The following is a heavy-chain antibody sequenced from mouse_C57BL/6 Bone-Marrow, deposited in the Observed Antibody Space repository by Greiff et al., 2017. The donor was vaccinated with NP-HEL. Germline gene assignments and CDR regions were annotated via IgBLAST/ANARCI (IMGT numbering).Heavy chain of an antibody. CDR2: IDPENGDT. V-gene: IGHV14-4*01. CDR3: TTHNFDY. Sequence: VQLQQSGAELVRPGASVKLSCTASGFNIKDDYMHWVKQRPEQGLEWIGWIDPENGDTEYASKFQGKATITADTSSNTAYLQLSSLTSEDTAVYYRTTHNFDYWGQGTTLTVSS. J-gene: IGHJ2*01. CDR1: GFNIKDDY.